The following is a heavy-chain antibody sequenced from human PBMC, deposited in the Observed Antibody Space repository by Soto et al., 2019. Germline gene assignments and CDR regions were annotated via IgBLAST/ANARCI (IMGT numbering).Heavy chain of an antibody. CDR3: ARDRSTYGGGGTGEVKENWFDP. D-gene: IGHD2-8*01. V-gene: IGHV4-59*01. J-gene: IGHJ5*02. CDR1: GGSISRYY. CDR2: AYYSGDT. Sequence: QVQLQESGPGVVKASETLSLTCSVSGGSISRYYWSWIRQPPGKGLEWIGYAYYSGDTGYNPSLQSRVPIAVDTSKKQVSLKMTSVTAADTAVYYCARDRSTYGGGGTGEVKENWFDPWGQGALVTVSS.